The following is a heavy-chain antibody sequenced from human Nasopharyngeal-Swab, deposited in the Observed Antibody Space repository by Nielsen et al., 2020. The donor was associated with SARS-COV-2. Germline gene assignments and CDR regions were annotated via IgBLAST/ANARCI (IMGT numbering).Heavy chain of an antibody. CDR2: IHHSGIT. CDR1: GASSGSGTW. V-gene: IGHV4-4*02. CDR3: AKDRIFGVVIIPVYHGMDV. D-gene: IGHD3-3*01. J-gene: IGHJ6*02. Sequence: SETLSLTCDVSGASSGSGTWWSWVRQPPGKGLEWIGQIHHSGITNYNPSVRGRVIISLDSSKTQFSLTVTSVTAADTAVYYCAKDRIFGVVIIPVYHGMDVWGQGTTVTVSS.